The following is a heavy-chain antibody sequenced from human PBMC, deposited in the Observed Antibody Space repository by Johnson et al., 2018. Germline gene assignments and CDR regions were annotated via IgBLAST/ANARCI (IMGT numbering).Heavy chain of an antibody. V-gene: IGHV3-9*01. CDR1: GFTFDDYA. J-gene: IGHJ1*01. CDR2: FSWNSGTI. D-gene: IGHD1-26*01. CDR3: AKKREWELA. Sequence: VQLVESGGGLVQPGRSLRLSCAASGFTFDDYAMHWVRQVPGKGLEWVSGFSWNSGTIDYADSVKGRFYADSVKGRFTISRDNSKNTVYLQMNSLRAEDTAVYFCAKKREWELAWGQGTLVTVSS.